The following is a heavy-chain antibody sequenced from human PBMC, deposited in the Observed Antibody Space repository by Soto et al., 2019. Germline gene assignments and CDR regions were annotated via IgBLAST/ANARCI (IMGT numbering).Heavy chain of an antibody. CDR1: GGSFSGYY. D-gene: IGHD3-16*01. Sequence: PSETLSLTCAAYGGSFSGYYWSWIRQPPGKGLEWIGEINHSGSTNYNPSLKSRVTISVDTSKNQFSLKLSSVTAADTAVYYCARGIYADYWGQGTLVTVSS. J-gene: IGHJ4*02. CDR2: INHSGST. V-gene: IGHV4-34*01. CDR3: ARGIYADY.